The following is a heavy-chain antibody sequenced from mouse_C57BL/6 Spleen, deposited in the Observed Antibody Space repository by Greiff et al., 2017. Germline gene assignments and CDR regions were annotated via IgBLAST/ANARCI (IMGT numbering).Heavy chain of an antibody. V-gene: IGHV1-69*01. CDR3: ASRGGTNFDY. Sequence: QVQLQQPGAELVMPGASVKLSCKASGYTFTSYWMHWVKQRPGQGLEWIGEIDPSDSYTNYNQKFKGKSTLTVDKSSSTAYMQLSSLTSEDSAVYYCASRGGTNFDYWGQGTTLTVSS. J-gene: IGHJ2*01. D-gene: IGHD3-3*01. CDR1: GYTFTSYW. CDR2: IDPSDSYT.